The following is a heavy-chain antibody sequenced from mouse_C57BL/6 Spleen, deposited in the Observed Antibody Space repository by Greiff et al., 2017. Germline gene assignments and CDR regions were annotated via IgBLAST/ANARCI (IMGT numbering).Heavy chain of an antibody. Sequence: EVQLVESGAELVKPGASVKLSCTASGFNIKDYYMHWVKQRPEQGLEWIGRIDPEAGETTSASKFPGKATITADTSSNPAYLQLSSLTSEDTAVYYCARGPGYNYFDYWGEGTTRTGSA. CDR2: IDPEAGET. J-gene: IGHJ2*01. D-gene: IGHD3-2*02. V-gene: IGHV14-2*01. CDR1: GFNIKDYY. CDR3: ARGPGYNYFDY.